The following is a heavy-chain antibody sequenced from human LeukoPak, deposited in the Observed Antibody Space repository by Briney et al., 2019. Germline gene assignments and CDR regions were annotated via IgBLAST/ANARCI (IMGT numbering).Heavy chain of an antibody. J-gene: IGHJ4*02. V-gene: IGHV1-2*02. CDR3: ARGDYYYDSSGYYFPSY. Sequence: ASVKVSCKASGYTFTGYYMLWVRQAPGQGLEWMGWINPNSGGTNYAQKFQGRVTMTRDTSISTAYMELSRLRSDDTAVYYCARGDYYYDSSGYYFPSYWGQGTLVTVSS. D-gene: IGHD3-22*01. CDR1: GYTFTGYY. CDR2: INPNSGGT.